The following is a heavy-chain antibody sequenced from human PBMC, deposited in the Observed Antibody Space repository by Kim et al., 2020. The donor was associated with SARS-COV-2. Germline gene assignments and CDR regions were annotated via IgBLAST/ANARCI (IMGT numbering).Heavy chain of an antibody. CDR1: GFTFSDYY. Sequence: GGSLRLSCAASGFTFSDYYMSWIRQAPGKGLEWVSYISSSSSYTNYADSVKGRFTISRDNAKNSLYLQMNSLRAEDTAVYYCARDLGSGWSKTYYFDYWGQGTLVTVSS. D-gene: IGHD6-19*01. CDR3: ARDLGSGWSKTYYFDY. J-gene: IGHJ4*02. CDR2: ISSSSSYT. V-gene: IGHV3-11*06.